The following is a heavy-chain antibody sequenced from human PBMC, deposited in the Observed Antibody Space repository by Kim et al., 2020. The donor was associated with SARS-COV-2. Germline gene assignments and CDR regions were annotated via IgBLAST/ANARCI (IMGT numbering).Heavy chain of an antibody. V-gene: IGHV3-23*01. J-gene: IGHJ5*02. CDR2: ISGSGGRT. Sequence: GGSLRLSCAASGFTFSSYAMSGVRQAPGKGLEWVSAISGSGGRTYYADSVKGRFTISRDNSKNTLDLQMNSPRAEDTAVYYCAKGRELAAAAWFDPWGQGTLVTVSS. CDR3: AKGRELAAAAWFDP. CDR1: GFTFSSYA. D-gene: IGHD6-13*01.